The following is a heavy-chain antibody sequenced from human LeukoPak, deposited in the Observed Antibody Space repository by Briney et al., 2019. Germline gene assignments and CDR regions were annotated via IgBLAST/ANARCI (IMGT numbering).Heavy chain of an antibody. CDR2: INPNSGGT. Sequence: ASVKVSCKASGYTFTGYYMHWVRQAPGQGLEWMGWINPNSGGTNYAQKFQGRVTMTRDTSISTAYMELSRLRSDDTAVYYCGRSHDFWSCTDFYYLGQGTLVTVSS. CDR1: GYTFTGYY. V-gene: IGHV1-2*02. D-gene: IGHD3-3*01. J-gene: IGHJ4*01. CDR3: GRSHDFWSCTDFYY.